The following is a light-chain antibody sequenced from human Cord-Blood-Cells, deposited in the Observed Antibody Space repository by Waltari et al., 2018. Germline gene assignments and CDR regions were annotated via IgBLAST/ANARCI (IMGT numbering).Light chain of an antibody. V-gene: IGKV3-11*01. Sequence: EVVLTQSPATLSLSPGDRAHLSCRASQSVSSSLAWFQQKPGPAPRLLIYDASNRATGIPARFSGSGSGTDFTLTISSLEPEDFAVYYCQQRSNWWTFGQGTKVEIK. CDR3: QQRSNWWT. CDR2: DAS. J-gene: IGKJ1*01. CDR1: QSVSSS.